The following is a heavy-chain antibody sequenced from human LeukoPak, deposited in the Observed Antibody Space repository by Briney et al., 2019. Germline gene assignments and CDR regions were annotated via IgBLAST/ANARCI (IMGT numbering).Heavy chain of an antibody. Sequence: GGSLRLSCAASGFTFSSYSMNWVRQAPGKGLEWVSYISSSSSSTIYYADSVKGRFTISRDNAKNSLYLQMNSPRAEDTAVYYCARELLWFGELLPFDYWGQGTLVTVSS. D-gene: IGHD3-10*01. V-gene: IGHV3-48*04. CDR3: ARELLWFGELLPFDY. CDR1: GFTFSSYS. J-gene: IGHJ4*02. CDR2: ISSSSSSTI.